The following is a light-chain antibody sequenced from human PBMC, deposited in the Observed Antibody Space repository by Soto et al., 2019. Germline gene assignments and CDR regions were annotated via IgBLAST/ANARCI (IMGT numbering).Light chain of an antibody. V-gene: IGLV2-14*01. CDR3: SSYTSSSTPYV. CDR2: DVS. CDR1: SSDVGGYNY. Sequence: QSALTQPASVCGSPGESITISCTGNSSDVGGYNYVSWYQQHPGKAPKLMIYDVSNRPSGVYNLFSGSNSGTTASLIISVLQAEDEADYYCSSYTSSSTPYVFGTGTKVTVL. J-gene: IGLJ1*01.